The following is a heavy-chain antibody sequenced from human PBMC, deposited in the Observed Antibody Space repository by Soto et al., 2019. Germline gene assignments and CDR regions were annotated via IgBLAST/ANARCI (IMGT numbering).Heavy chain of an antibody. Sequence: QVQLVQSGAEVKKPGASVKVSCKASGYTFTNFGISWVRQAPGQGLEWMGWISAYNGNTNYAQKFQGRVTMTTATSTSTAYMEPRSLSSDDTAVYYWARGGTPIDSWGQGTLVTVSS. V-gene: IGHV1-18*01. CDR1: GYTFTNFG. CDR3: ARGGTPIDS. J-gene: IGHJ4*02. D-gene: IGHD3-16*01. CDR2: ISAYNGNT.